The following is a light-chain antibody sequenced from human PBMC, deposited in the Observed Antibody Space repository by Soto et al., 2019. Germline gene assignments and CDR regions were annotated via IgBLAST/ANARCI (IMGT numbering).Light chain of an antibody. CDR2: LGS. Sequence: DIVVTQSPLSLPVTPGEPASISCRSGQSLLHSNGRTFLAWYLQKPGQSPQILIYLGSNRASGVPDSFSGSVSGRDFTLHISRVEAEDVGVHYCMQALQTPYTFGQGTKLEI. CDR3: MQALQTPYT. V-gene: IGKV2-28*01. J-gene: IGKJ2*01. CDR1: QSLLHSNGRTF.